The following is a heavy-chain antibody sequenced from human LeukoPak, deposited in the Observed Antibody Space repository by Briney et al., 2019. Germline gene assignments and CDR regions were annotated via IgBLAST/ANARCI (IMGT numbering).Heavy chain of an antibody. CDR1: GYSFTSSW. D-gene: IGHD3-22*01. Sequence: GESLKISCKGSGYSFTSSWSWWVRQMPRKSLEWMGSIFPGDSDTRYSPSFQGQVTISADTSISTAYLQLSSLTASDTAMYYCARLPDYDSRVLEDYWGQGTLV. J-gene: IGHJ4*02. V-gene: IGHV5-51*01. CDR3: ARLPDYDSRVLEDY. CDR2: IFPGDSDT.